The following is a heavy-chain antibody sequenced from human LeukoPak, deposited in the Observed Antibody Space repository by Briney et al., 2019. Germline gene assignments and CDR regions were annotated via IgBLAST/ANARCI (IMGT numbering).Heavy chain of an antibody. D-gene: IGHD3-10*01. J-gene: IGHJ4*02. V-gene: IGHV3-43*02. CDR3: ARDNYGSGSYLDY. Sequence: GGSLRLSCAASGFIFDDYTMYWVRRAPGKGLEWGSLISGDGGSTYYADFVKGRFTISRDKSKNSLYLQMKTLRPDDTALYYCARDNYGSGSYLDYWGQGTLVTVSS. CDR1: GFIFDDYT. CDR2: ISGDGGST.